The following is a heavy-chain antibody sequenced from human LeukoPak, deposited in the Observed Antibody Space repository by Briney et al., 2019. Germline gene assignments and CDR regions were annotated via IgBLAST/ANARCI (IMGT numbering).Heavy chain of an antibody. D-gene: IGHD6-13*01. CDR3: VLTSHLSSSPGIY. V-gene: IGHV3-21*01. Sequence: GGSLRLSCAASGFTFSTYWMGWVRQAPGKGLEWVSSISSSSSYIYYADSVKGRFTISRDNAKNSLYLQMNSLRAEDTAVYYCVLTSHLSSSPGIYWGQGTLVTVSS. CDR2: ISSSSSYI. CDR1: GFTFSTYW. J-gene: IGHJ4*02.